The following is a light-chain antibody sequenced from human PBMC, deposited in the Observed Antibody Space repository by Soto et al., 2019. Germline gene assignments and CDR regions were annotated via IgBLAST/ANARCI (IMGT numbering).Light chain of an antibody. CDR1: SSDVGGYDY. Sequence: QSVLTQPPSASGSPGQSVTISCTGTSSDVGGYDYVSWFQQYPGKVPKLMIYGVSKRPSGVPDRFSGSKSGNTASLTVSGLQAGDEATYYCCSYAGSVRWVFGGGTKVTVL. CDR3: CSYAGSVRWV. CDR2: GVS. V-gene: IGLV2-8*01. J-gene: IGLJ3*02.